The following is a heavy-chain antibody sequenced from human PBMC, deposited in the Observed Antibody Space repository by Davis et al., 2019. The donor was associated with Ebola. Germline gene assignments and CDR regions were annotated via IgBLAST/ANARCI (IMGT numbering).Heavy chain of an antibody. CDR2: ISGSGGST. Sequence: GESLKISCAASGFTFSSYAMSWVRQAPGKGLEWVSAISGSGGSTYYADSVKGRFTISRDNSKNTLYLQMNSLRAEDTAVYYCAKAGGNYYYYMDVWGKGTTVTVSS. CDR3: AKAGGNYYYYMDV. D-gene: IGHD3-16*01. J-gene: IGHJ6*03. CDR1: GFTFSSYA. V-gene: IGHV3-23*01.